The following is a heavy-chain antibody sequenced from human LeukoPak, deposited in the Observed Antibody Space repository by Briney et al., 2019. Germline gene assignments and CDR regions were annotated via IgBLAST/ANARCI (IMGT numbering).Heavy chain of an antibody. CDR2: ISGSGGST. D-gene: IGHD3-3*01. CDR3: AKIADFWSGYYIDY. J-gene: IGHJ4*02. V-gene: IGHV3-23*01. CDR1: GFTVSSNY. Sequence: GGSLRLSCAASGFTVSSNYMSWVRQAPGKGLEWVSAISGSGGSTYYADSVKGRFTISRDNSKNTLYLQMNSLRAEDTAVYYCAKIADFWSGYYIDYWGQGTLVTASS.